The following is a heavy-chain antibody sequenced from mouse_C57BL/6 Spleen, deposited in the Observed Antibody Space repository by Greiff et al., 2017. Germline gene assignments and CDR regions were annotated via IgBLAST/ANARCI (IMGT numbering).Heavy chain of an antibody. Sequence: QVQLQQSGPGLVQPSQSLSITCTVSGFSLTSYGVHWVRQSPGKGLEWLGVIWSGGSTDYNAAFISRLSISKDNSKSQVFFKMNSLQADDTAIYYCARKGNDEYFDVWGTGTTVTVSS. J-gene: IGHJ1*03. D-gene: IGHD2-2*01. CDR2: IWSGGST. CDR1: GFSLTSYG. CDR3: ARKGNDEYFDV. V-gene: IGHV2-2*01.